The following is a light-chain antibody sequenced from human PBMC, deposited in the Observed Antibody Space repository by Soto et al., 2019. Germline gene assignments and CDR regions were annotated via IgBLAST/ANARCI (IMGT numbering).Light chain of an antibody. CDR2: DAS. V-gene: IGKV3-11*01. CDR3: QQRSNLFT. Sequence: EIVLTQSPATLSLSPGERATLSCRASQSLSNFLAWYQQKPGQAPRLLIYDASNRATGIPVRCSGSGSETDLTLNISSLEPKDFAVYYCQQRSNLFTFGPGTTVEIK. CDR1: QSLSNF. J-gene: IGKJ3*01.